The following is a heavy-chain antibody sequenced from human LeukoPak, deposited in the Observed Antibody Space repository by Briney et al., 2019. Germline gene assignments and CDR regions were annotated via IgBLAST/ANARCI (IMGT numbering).Heavy chain of an antibody. Sequence: PSETLSLTCTVSGGSISSYYWSWIRQPPGKGLEWIGYIYYSGSTNYNPSLKSRVTISVDTSKNQFSLKLSSVTAADTAVYYCARLLYNWNDYWFDPWGQGTLVTVSS. CDR3: ARLLYNWNDYWFDP. CDR1: GGSISSYY. V-gene: IGHV4-59*08. D-gene: IGHD1-1*01. J-gene: IGHJ5*02. CDR2: IYYSGST.